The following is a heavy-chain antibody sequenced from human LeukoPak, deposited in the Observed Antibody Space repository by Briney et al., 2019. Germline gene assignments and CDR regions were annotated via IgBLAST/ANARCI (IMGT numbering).Heavy chain of an antibody. D-gene: IGHD6-13*01. V-gene: IGHV4-59*08. CDR2: IYYSGST. Sequence: SQTLSLTCAVSGGSISSYYWSWIRQPPGKGLEWIGYIYYSGSTNYNPSLKSRVTISVDTSKNQFSLKLSSVTAADTAVYYCAVIAAQDAFDIWGQGTMVTVSS. CDR1: GGSISSYY. CDR3: AVIAAQDAFDI. J-gene: IGHJ3*02.